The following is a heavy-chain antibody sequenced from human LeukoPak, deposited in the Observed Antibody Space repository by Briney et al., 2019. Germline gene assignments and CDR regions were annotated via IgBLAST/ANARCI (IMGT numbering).Heavy chain of an antibody. V-gene: IGHV3-23*01. D-gene: IGHD5-24*01. Sequence: PGGFLRLSCAASEFSVGSNYMTWVRQAPGKGLEWVSGITGSGGSTYYADSVKGRFTISRDNSKNTLYLQMNSLRAEDTAVYYCAKSGYNRFDYWGQGTLVTVSS. CDR3: AKSGYNRFDY. J-gene: IGHJ4*02. CDR2: ITGSGGST. CDR1: EFSVGSNY.